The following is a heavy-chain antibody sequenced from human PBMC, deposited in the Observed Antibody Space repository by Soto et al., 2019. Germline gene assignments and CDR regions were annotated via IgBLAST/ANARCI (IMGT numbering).Heavy chain of an antibody. V-gene: IGHV4-59*01. CDR1: GGSISSYY. J-gene: IGHJ3*02. Sequence: SETLSLTCTVSGGSISSYYWSWIRQPPGKGLEWIGYIYYSGSTNYNPSLKSRVTISVDTSKNQFSLKLSSVTAADTAVYYCARAKDIVVVVAALDAFDIWGQGTMVTVSS. D-gene: IGHD2-15*01. CDR2: IYYSGST. CDR3: ARAKDIVVVVAALDAFDI.